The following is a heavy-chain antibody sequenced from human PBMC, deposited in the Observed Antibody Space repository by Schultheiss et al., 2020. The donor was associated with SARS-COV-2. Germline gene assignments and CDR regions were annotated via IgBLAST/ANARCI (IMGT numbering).Heavy chain of an antibody. CDR2: INPNSGGT. D-gene: IGHD2-21*02. CDR3: ARDPRFAGDSTSPVFDY. J-gene: IGHJ4*02. V-gene: IGHV1-2*02. CDR1: GGTFSSYA. Sequence: ASVKVSCKASGGTFSSYAISWVRQAPGQGLEWMGWINPNSGGTNYAQKFQGRVTMTRDTSISTAYMELSRLRSDDTAVYYCARDPRFAGDSTSPVFDYWGQGTLVTVSS.